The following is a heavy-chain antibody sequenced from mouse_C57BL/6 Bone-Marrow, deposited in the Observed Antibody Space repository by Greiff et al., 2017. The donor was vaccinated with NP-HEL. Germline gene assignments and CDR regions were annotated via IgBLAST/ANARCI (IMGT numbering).Heavy chain of an antibody. CDR3: ARKGLTTVVATEYYFDY. CDR2: IYPGSGST. V-gene: IGHV1-55*01. Sequence: QVQLQQSGAELVKPGASVKMSCKASGYTFTSYWITWVKQRPGQGLEWIGDIYPGSGSTNYNEKFKSKATLTVDTSSSTAYMQLSSLTSEDSAVYYCARKGLTTVVATEYYFDYWGQGTTLTVSS. J-gene: IGHJ2*01. D-gene: IGHD1-1*01. CDR1: GYTFTSYW.